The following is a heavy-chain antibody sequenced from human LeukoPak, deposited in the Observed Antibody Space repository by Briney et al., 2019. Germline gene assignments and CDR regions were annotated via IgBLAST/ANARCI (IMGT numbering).Heavy chain of an antibody. D-gene: IGHD6-6*01. CDR3: ARESSTSQTNLFDY. V-gene: IGHV4-34*01. J-gene: IGHJ4*02. Sequence: SETLSLTCAVYGGSFSGYYWSWIRQPPGKGLEWIGEINHSGSTNYNPSLKSRVTISVDTSKNQFSLRLSSVTAADTAIYYCARESSTSQTNLFDYWGQGTLVTVSS. CDR1: GGSFSGYY. CDR2: INHSGST.